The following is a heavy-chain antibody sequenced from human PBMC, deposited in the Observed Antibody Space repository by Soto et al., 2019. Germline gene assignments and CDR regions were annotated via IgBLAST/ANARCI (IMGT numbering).Heavy chain of an antibody. CDR1: GFTFSSYG. CDR2: ISYDGSNK. D-gene: IGHD3-22*01. CDR3: AKGAYYYDSSGYYIFDY. J-gene: IGHJ4*02. V-gene: IGHV3-30*18. Sequence: GGSLRLSCAASGFTFSSYGMHWVRQAPGKGLEWVAVISYDGSNKYYADSVKGRFTISRDNSKNTLYLQMNSLRAEDTAVYYCAKGAYYYDSSGYYIFDYWGQGT.